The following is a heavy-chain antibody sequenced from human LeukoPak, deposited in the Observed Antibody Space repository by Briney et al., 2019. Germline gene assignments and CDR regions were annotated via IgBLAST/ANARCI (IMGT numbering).Heavy chain of an antibody. D-gene: IGHD2-2*01. CDR1: GGSFSGYY. J-gene: IGHJ6*02. CDR2: INHSGST. Sequence: SETLSLTCAVSGGSFSGYYWSWIRQPPGKGLEWIGEINHSGSTNYNPSLKSRVTISVDTSKNQFSLKLSSVTAADTAVYYCARGPMRCSSTSCYYYYYYGMDVWGQGATVTASS. CDR3: ARGPMRCSSTSCYYYYYYGMDV. V-gene: IGHV4-34*01.